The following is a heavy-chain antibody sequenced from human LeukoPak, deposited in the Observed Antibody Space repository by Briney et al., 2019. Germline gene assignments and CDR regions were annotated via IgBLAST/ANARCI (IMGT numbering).Heavy chain of an antibody. D-gene: IGHD1-26*01. CDR2: INHSGST. CDR1: GGSFSGYY. Sequence: PSETLSLTCAVYGGSFSGYYWSWIRQPPGKGLEWIGEINHSGSTNYNPSLKSRVTISVDTSKNQFSLKLSSVTAADTAVYYCAREWTDNWFDPWGQGTLVTVSS. V-gene: IGHV4-34*01. J-gene: IGHJ5*02. CDR3: AREWTDNWFDP.